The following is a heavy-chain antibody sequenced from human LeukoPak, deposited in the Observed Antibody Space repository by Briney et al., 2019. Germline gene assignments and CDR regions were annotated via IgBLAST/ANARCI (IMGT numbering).Heavy chain of an antibody. CDR3: ATLTGGDDAFDI. Sequence: SETLSLTCTVSGGSISSYYWSWIRQPPGKGLEWIGYIYYSGSTNYNPTLKSRVTISVLTSKNRFSLKLSSVTAADTAVYYCATLTGGDDAFDIWGQGTMVTVSS. CDR2: IYYSGST. CDR1: GGSISSYY. J-gene: IGHJ3*02. V-gene: IGHV4-59*01. D-gene: IGHD4-23*01.